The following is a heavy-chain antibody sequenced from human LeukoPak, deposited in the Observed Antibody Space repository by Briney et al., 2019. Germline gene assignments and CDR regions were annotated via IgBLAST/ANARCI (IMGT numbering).Heavy chain of an antibody. D-gene: IGHD3-22*01. CDR1: GGSISSSSHY. V-gene: IGHV4-39*07. J-gene: IGHJ3*02. CDR2: IYYSGST. CDR3: ARSPYDSSGYYPYVDAFDI. Sequence: PSETLSLTCTVSGGSISSSSHYWGCIRQPPGKGLEWIGSIYYSGSTYYNPSLKSRVTISVDTSKNQFSLKLSSVTAADTAVYYCARSPYDSSGYYPYVDAFDIWGQGTMVTVSS.